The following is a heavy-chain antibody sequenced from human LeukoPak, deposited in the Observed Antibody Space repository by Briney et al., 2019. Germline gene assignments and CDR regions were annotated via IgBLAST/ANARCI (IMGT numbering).Heavy chain of an antibody. D-gene: IGHD4-17*01. CDR2: IKSKTDGGTT. V-gene: IGHV3-15*01. CDR1: GFTFSNAW. CDR3: TTDRGTVTTYDY. J-gene: IGHJ4*02. Sequence: PGGSLRLSCAASGFTFSNAWMSSVRQAPGKGLELVGRIKSKTDGGTTDYAAPVKGRFTISRDDSKNTLYLQMNSLKTEDTAVYYCTTDRGTVTTYDYWGQGTLVTVSS.